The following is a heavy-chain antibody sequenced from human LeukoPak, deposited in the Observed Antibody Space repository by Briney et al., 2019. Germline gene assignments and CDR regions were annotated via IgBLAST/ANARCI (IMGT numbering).Heavy chain of an antibody. CDR1: GFTFSGYW. CDR2: INTDGSSA. CDR3: ARDYCSSTSCYPDY. D-gene: IGHD2-2*01. V-gene: IGHV3-74*01. J-gene: IGHJ4*02. Sequence: GGTLRLSCAASGFTFSGYWMHWVRQGPGKGLVWVSRINTDGSSASYADSVKGRFTISRDNAKNTLYLQMNSLRAEDTAVYYCARDYCSSTSCYPDYWGQGTLVTVSS.